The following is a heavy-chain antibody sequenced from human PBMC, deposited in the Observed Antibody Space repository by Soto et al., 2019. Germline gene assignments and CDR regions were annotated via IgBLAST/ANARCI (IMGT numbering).Heavy chain of an antibody. J-gene: IGHJ4*02. V-gene: IGHV3-15*07. CDR3: ARERVTGYYNVIGY. CDR2: IKSKTDGGTT. CDR1: GFTFSIAW. Sequence: PGVSLRLSCAASGFTFSIAWMNWVRQAPGKGLEWVGRIKSKTDGGTTDYAAPVKGRFTISRDNSKNTLYLEMNSLRAEDMAVYYCARERVTGYYNVIGYWGQGTQVTVSS. D-gene: IGHD3-9*01.